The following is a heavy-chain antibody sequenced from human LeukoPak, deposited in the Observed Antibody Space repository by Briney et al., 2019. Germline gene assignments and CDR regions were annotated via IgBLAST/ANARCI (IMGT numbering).Heavy chain of an antibody. J-gene: IGHJ4*02. CDR2: IRYDGSNK. D-gene: IGHD1-26*01. V-gene: IGHV3-30*02. Sequence: GGSLRLSCAASGFTFSSHWMSWVRQAPGKGLEWVAFIRYDGSNKYYADSVKGRFTISRDNSKNTLYLQMNSLRAEDTAVYYCAKDWRGAQEYWGQGTLVTVSS. CDR1: GFTFSSHW. CDR3: AKDWRGAQEY.